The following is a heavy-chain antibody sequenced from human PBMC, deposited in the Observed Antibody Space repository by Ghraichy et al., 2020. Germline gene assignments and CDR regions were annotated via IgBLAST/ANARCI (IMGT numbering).Heavy chain of an antibody. CDR1: GFIFSDHH. CDR2: TTNKTNNYTT. V-gene: IGHV3-72*01. J-gene: IGHJ5*02. Sequence: GGSLRLSCAASGFIFSDHHMDWVRQAPGKGLEWVGRTTNKTNNYTTQYAASVTGRFTISRDDSKNSLYLQMNSLKTEDTAVYSFARDLGSWGQGTLVTVSS. CDR3: ARDLGS.